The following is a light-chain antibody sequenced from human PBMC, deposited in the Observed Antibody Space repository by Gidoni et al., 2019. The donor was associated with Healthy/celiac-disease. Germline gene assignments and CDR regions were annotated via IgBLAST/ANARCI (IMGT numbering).Light chain of an antibody. CDR2: WAS. V-gene: IGKV4-1*01. CDR1: QWVVYSSNNKNY. Sequence: DIVMTQSPDSLAVSRGERATINCKSSQWVVYSSNNKNYLAWYQQKPGQPPKLIIYWASTRESGVPDRFSGSGSGTDFTLTISSLQAEDVAVYYCQQYYSTPPTFGGGTKVEIK. CDR3: QQYYSTPPT. J-gene: IGKJ4*01.